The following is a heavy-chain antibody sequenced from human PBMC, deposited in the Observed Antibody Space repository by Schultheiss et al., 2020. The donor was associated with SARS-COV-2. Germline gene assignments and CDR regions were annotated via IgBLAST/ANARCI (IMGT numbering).Heavy chain of an antibody. CDR1: GFTFSSYD. CDR2: ISGSGGST. D-gene: IGHD2-15*01. Sequence: GESLKISCAASGFTFSSYDMHWVRQATGKGLEWVSAISGSGGSTYYADSVKGRFTISRDNSKNTLYLQMNSLKTEDTAVYYCTTNYLYCSGGSCYSVSFDYWGQGTLVTVSS. J-gene: IGHJ4*02. CDR3: TTNYLYCSGGSCYSVSFDY. V-gene: IGHV3-23*01.